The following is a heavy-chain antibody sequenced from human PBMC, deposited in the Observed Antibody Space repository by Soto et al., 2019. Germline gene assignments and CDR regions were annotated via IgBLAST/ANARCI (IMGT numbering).Heavy chain of an antibody. J-gene: IGHJ6*02. CDR2: ISSSSSTI. V-gene: IGHV3-48*01. D-gene: IGHD4-17*01. Sequence: EVQLVESGGGLVQPGASLRLSCAASGFTFSSYSMKWVRQAPGKGLEWVSYISSSSSTIYYADSVKGRFTISRDNAKNSKYLQMNSLRAEDTAVYYCAKATVTPNYYYGMDVWGQVTTVTVSS. CDR3: AKATVTPNYYYGMDV. CDR1: GFTFSSYS.